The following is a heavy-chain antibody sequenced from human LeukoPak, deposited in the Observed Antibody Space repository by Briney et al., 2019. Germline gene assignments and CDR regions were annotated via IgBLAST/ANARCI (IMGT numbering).Heavy chain of an antibody. J-gene: IGHJ5*02. CDR2: VSPGGYT. Sequence: SETLSLTCAVSGVSVSDYYWSWIRQSPEKGLEWIGEVSPGGYTTYNPSLRSRVIISEDASENQLSLNVTSVTAADTALYYCVRIRCGRGQARCYNHWAQGSLVTVSS. V-gene: IGHV4-34*01. CDR1: GVSVSDYY. D-gene: IGHD2-21*01. CDR3: VRIRCGRGQARCYNH.